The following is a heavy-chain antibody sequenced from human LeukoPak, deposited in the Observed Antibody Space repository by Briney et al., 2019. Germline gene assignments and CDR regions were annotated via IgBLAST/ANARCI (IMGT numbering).Heavy chain of an antibody. CDR2: ISYDGSNK. CDR1: GFTFSSYA. D-gene: IGHD3-10*01. J-gene: IGHJ4*02. CDR3: ARITVRGVEEDY. Sequence: GRSLRLSCAASGFTFSSYAMHWARQAPGKGLEWVAVISYDGSNKYYADSVKGRFTISRDNSKNTLYLQMNSLRAEDTAVYYCARITVRGVEEDYWGQGTLVTVSS. V-gene: IGHV3-30-3*01.